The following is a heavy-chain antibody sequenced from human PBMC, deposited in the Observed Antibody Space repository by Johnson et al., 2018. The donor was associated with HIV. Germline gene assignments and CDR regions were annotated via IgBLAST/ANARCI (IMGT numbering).Heavy chain of an antibody. CDR1: GFTFSSYA. V-gene: IGHV3-9*01. CDR2: ISWNSGSI. J-gene: IGHJ3*02. Sequence: VQLVESGGGLVKPGGSLTLSCAASGFTFSSYAMHWVRQAPGRGLEWVSGISWNSGSIGYADSVKGRFTISSDNAKNSLYLQMNSLRAEDTALYYCAKVLATTEYSSSSWSDAFDIWGQGTMVTVSS. D-gene: IGHD6-6*01. CDR3: AKVLATTEYSSSSWSDAFDI.